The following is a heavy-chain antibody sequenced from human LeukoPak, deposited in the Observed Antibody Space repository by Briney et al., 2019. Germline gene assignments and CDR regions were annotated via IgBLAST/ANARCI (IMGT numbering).Heavy chain of an antibody. CDR3: AKLGVAVAGTMPVDY. Sequence: GGSLRLSCAASGFTFSSYGMHWVRQAPGKGLEWVAVISYDGSNKYYADSVKGRFTISRDNSKNTLHLQMNSLRAEDTAVYYCAKLGVAVAGTMPVDYWGQGTLVTVSS. CDR2: ISYDGSNK. V-gene: IGHV3-30*18. CDR1: GFTFSSYG. J-gene: IGHJ4*02. D-gene: IGHD6-19*01.